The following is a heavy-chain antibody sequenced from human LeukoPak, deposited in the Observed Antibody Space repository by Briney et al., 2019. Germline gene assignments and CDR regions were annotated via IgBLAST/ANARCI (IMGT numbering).Heavy chain of an antibody. Sequence: GGSLRLSCAASGFTFSDYYMSWIRHAPGQGLEWVSYISSSSSYTNYADSVKGRFTISRDNAKNSPYLQMNSLRAEDTAVYYCARVRMGVVTLWGQGTLVTVSS. D-gene: IGHD2-21*02. CDR1: GFTFSDYY. CDR2: ISSSSSYT. CDR3: ARVRMGVVTL. J-gene: IGHJ4*02. V-gene: IGHV3-11*05.